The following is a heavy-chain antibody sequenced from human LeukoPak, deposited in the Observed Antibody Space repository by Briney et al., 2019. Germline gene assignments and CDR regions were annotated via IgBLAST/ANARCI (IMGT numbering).Heavy chain of an antibody. CDR1: GNYW. D-gene: IGHD3-10*01. CDR2: ISYSGGTT. J-gene: IGHJ4*02. CDR3: ARGGITMVRNDY. V-gene: IGHV3-23*01. Sequence: PGGSLRLSCAASGNYWMHWVRQAPGKGLEWVSAISYSGGTTYYADSVKGRFTISRDNSKNTLYLQMNSLRAEDTAVYYCARGGITMVRNDYWGQGTLVTVSS.